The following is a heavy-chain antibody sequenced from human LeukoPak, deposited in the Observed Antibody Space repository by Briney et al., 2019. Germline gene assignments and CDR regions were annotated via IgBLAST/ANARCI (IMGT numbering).Heavy chain of an antibody. V-gene: IGHV3-48*01. CDR3: ALEKRQWLIRGEYNWFDP. CDR2: ISSSNSSI. J-gene: IGHJ5*02. Sequence: GGSLRLSCAASGFTFSSYWMHWVRQAPGKGLEWVSYISSSNSSIYYADSVKGRFTISRDNAKNSLYLQMNSVRAEDTAVYYCALEKRQWLIRGEYNWFDPWGQGTLVTVSS. CDR1: GFTFSSYW. D-gene: IGHD6-19*01.